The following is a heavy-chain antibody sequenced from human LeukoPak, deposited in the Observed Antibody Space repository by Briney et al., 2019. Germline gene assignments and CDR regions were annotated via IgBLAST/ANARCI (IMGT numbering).Heavy chain of an antibody. Sequence: GESLKISCKGSGFSFTTYWIGWVRPLTGKGLEWMGIIYPGDSDTRYSTSFQGRVTFSAEQTIRTTHRKWKSLKAADTALYYCIRLGWNTRSHNYYYGMDVWGQGTTVTGS. J-gene: IGHJ6*02. V-gene: IGHV5-51*01. CDR1: GFSFTTYW. CDR3: IRLGWNTRSHNYYYGMDV. D-gene: IGHD6-19*01. CDR2: IYPGDSDT.